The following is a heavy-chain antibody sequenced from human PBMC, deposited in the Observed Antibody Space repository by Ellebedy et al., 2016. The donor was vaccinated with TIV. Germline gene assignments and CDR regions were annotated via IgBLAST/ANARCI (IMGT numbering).Heavy chain of an antibody. CDR1: GGSISSGGNS. V-gene: IGHV4-30-2*01. CDR3: AMSMGCTRSWHLDS. Sequence: SETLSLXCAVSGGSISSGGNSWSWIRQPPGKGLEWIGYIYHSGNTYYNPSLASRVTISVDRSKNQFSLRLSSVTAADTAVYYCAMSMGCTRSWHLDSWGQGTLVTVSS. J-gene: IGHJ4*02. D-gene: IGHD6-13*01. CDR2: IYHSGNT.